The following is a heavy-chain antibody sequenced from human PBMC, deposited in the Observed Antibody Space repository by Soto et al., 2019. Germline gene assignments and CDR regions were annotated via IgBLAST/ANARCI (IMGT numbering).Heavy chain of an antibody. V-gene: IGHV4-61*08. CDR2: IYNSGST. Sequence: SETLSLTCAVSGGSISSGGYSWSWIRQPPGMGLEWIGYIYNSGSTNYNPSLKSRVTISVDTSKNQFSLKLSSVTAADTAVYYCASRNYYGSGSYHYYFDYWGQGTLVTVSS. D-gene: IGHD3-10*01. CDR1: GGSISSGGYS. J-gene: IGHJ4*02. CDR3: ASRNYYGSGSYHYYFDY.